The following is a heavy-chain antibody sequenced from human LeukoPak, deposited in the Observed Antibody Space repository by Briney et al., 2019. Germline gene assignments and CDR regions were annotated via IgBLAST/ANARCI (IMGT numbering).Heavy chain of an antibody. CDR2: INPKSGGT. CDR3: ARADRLDGGPYLIGP. CDR1: GYSFTDYY. D-gene: IGHD2-21*01. J-gene: IGHJ5*02. V-gene: IGHV1-2*02. Sequence: ASVRVSCKTSGYSFTDYYMHWVRQAPGQGLEWMGWINPKSGGTSSAQKFQGRVTMTRDTSITTVYMEVSWLTSDDTAIYYCARADRLDGGPYLIGPWGQGTLVTVSS.